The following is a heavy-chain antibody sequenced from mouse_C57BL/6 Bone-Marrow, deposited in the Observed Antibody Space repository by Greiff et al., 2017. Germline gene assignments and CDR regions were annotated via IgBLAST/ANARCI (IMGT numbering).Heavy chain of an antibody. D-gene: IGHD1-1*01. J-gene: IGHJ2*01. Sequence: VQLQQSGPELVKPGASVKISCKASGYSFTGYYMHWVKPSSEKSLEWLGEINPSTGGTSYNQKFKGKATLTVDKSSSTAYMQLKSLTSEDSAVYYCARLTTVIATGYFDYWGQGTALTVAS. V-gene: IGHV1-43*01. CDR3: ARLTTVIATGYFDY. CDR2: INPSTGGT. CDR1: GYSFTGYY.